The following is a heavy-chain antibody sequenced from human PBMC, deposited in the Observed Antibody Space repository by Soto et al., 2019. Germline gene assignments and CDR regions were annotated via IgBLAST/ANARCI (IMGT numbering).Heavy chain of an antibody. Sequence: ASVKVSCKASGYTFTSYAMHWVRQAPGQRLEWMGWINAGNGNTKYSQKFQGRVTITRDTSASTAYMELSSLRSEDTAVYYCATAVDECGENIILMFGVITMSSYYYMDVWGKGTTVTVSS. CDR1: GYTFTSYA. CDR2: INAGNGNT. D-gene: IGHD3-3*01. J-gene: IGHJ6*03. V-gene: IGHV1-3*01. CDR3: ATAVDECGENIILMFGVITMSSYYYMDV.